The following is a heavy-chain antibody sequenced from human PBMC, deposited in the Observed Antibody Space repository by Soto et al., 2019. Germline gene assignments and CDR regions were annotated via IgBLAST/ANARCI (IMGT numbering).Heavy chain of an antibody. CDR1: GFTFSSYS. D-gene: IGHD3-10*01. CDR2: ISSSSSTI. V-gene: IGHV3-48*02. Sequence: GGSLRLSCAASGFTFSSYSMNWVRQAPGKGLEWVSYISSSSSTIYYADSVKGRFTISRDNAKNSLYLQMNSLRDEDTAVYYCARDRYYGSVNWFDPWGQGTLVTVSS. CDR3: ARDRYYGSVNWFDP. J-gene: IGHJ5*02.